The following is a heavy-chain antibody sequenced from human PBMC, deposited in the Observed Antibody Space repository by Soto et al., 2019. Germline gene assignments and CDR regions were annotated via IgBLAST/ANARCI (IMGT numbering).Heavy chain of an antibody. D-gene: IGHD3-10*01. CDR2: ISAIFGNT. Sequence: ASVKVSCKASGYTFTSYGISWVRQAPGQGLEWMGWISAIFGNTNYAQKLQGRVTMTTDESTSTAYMELSSLRSEDTAVYYCARINIEVDRGVIITIGPPAFGMDVWGQGTTVTVSS. V-gene: IGHV1-18*01. J-gene: IGHJ6*02. CDR1: GYTFTSYG. CDR3: ARINIEVDRGVIITIGPPAFGMDV.